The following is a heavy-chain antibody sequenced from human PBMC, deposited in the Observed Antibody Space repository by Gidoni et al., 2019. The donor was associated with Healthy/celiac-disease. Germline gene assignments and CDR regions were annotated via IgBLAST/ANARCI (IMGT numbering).Heavy chain of an antibody. J-gene: IGHJ4*02. D-gene: IGHD1-26*01. CDR1: GFTFSSYG. CDR2: IRYDGSNK. Sequence: QVQLVESGGGVVQPGGSLRLSCAASGFTFSSYGMHWVRQAPGKGLEWVAFIRYDGSNKYYADSVKGRFTISRDNSKNTLYLQMNSLRAEDTAVYYCAKDKVEPKTGGGGLDYWGQGTLVTVSS. CDR3: AKDKVEPKTGGGGLDY. V-gene: IGHV3-30*02.